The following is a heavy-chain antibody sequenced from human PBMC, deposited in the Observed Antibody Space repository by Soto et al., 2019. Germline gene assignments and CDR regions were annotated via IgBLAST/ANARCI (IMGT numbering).Heavy chain of an antibody. J-gene: IGHJ6*02. CDR1: GGSISSGGYY. Sequence: PSETLSLTCTVSGGSISSGGYYWSWIRQHPGKGLEWIGYIYYSGSTYYNPSLKSRVTISVDTSKNQFSLKLSSVTAADTAVYYCAREPTAYYYGMDVWGQGTTVTVSS. V-gene: IGHV4-31*03. CDR3: AREPTAYYYGMDV. CDR2: IYYSGST.